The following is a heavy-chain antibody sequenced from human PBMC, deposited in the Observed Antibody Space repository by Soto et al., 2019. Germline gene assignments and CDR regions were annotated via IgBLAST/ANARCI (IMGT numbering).Heavy chain of an antibody. CDR3: AKGGRQCLVTSDFYY. CDR1: GFTFSDYA. Sequence: VQLVESGGGVVQPGRSLRLSCAASGFTFSDYAMHWVRQAAGKGLEWVAVVSHDGRNTHYADSVKGRFTISRDSSKNTVSLDMTSLRAEDPADYYRAKGGRQCLVTSDFYYWGQGALVTVSS. D-gene: IGHD6-19*01. V-gene: IGHV3-30*18. J-gene: IGHJ4*02. CDR2: VSHDGRNT.